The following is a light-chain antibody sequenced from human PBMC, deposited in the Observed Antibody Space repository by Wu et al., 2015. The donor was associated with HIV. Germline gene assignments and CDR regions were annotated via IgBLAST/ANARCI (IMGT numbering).Light chain of an antibody. CDR1: QSVGSF. CDR2: GAS. CDR3: QQYNNWPWT. V-gene: IGKV3-15*01. J-gene: IGKJ1*01. Sequence: EIVLTQSPGTLSLSPGERATLSCRASQSVGSFLAWYQQKPGQAPRLLIYGASTRATGIPARFSGSGSGTEFTLTISSLQSEDFAVYYCQQYNNWPWTFGQGTKVEIK.